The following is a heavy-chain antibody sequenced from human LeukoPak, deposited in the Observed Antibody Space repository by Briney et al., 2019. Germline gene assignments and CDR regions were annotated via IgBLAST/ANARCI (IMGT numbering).Heavy chain of an antibody. V-gene: IGHV3-53*01. CDR2: LYSGGST. Sequence: PGGSLRLSCAASGFTVSSSYMSWVRQAPGKGLEWVSVLYSGGSTYYADSVKGRFTISRDNSKNTLYLQMNNLRAEDTAVYYCARSHRGSNSLSFDIWGQGTKVTVSS. CDR3: ARSHRGSNSLSFDI. CDR1: GFTVSSSY. D-gene: IGHD1-26*01. J-gene: IGHJ3*02.